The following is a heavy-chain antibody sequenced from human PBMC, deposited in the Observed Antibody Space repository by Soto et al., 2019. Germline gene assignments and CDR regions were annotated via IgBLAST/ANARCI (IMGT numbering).Heavy chain of an antibody. CDR3: ARDRLMATAGTARHYFGLDV. J-gene: IGHJ6*02. CDR1: GGSIRSGGYY. CDR2: IYYSGNT. D-gene: IGHD5-18*01. V-gene: IGHV4-31*03. Sequence: LSLTCTVSGGSIRSGGYYWSWVRQNPRKGLEWIGNIYYSGNTYYNPSLKSRLTISVDTSKNPFSLNLSSVTAADTAVYYCARDRLMATAGTARHYFGLDVWGQGTTVTVSS.